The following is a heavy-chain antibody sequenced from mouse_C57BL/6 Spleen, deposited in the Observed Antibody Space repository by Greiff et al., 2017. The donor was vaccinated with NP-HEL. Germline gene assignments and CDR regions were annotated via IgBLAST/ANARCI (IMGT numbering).Heavy chain of an antibody. CDR1: GYTFTDYN. Sequence: VQLQQSGPELVKPGASVKMSCKASGYTFTDYNMHWVKQSHGKSLEWIGYINPNNGGTSYNQKFKGKATLTVNMSSSTAYMELRSLTSEDSAVYYCAISYYYGSPWFAYWGQGTLVTVSA. D-gene: IGHD1-1*01. J-gene: IGHJ3*01. CDR3: AISYYYGSPWFAY. V-gene: IGHV1-22*01. CDR2: INPNNGGT.